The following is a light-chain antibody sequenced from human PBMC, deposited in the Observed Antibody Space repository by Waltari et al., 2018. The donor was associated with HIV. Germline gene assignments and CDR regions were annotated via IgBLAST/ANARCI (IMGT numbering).Light chain of an antibody. V-gene: IGLV1-51*01. Sequence: QSVLTQPPSVSAAPGQKVTISCSGSSSNIWRNYVSWYQQLPGAAPKLLMYDNPARPSGLPDRFAGSKSGTSATLGITGLQTGDEADYYGGTWDSSLGGWVFGGGTKLAVL. CDR2: DNP. CDR3: GTWDSSLGGWV. CDR1: SSNIWRNY. J-gene: IGLJ3*02.